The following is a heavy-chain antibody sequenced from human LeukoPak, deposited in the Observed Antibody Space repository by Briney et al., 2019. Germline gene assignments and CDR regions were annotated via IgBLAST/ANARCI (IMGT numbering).Heavy chain of an antibody. Sequence: GGSLRLSCAASGFTLSSHWMTWVRQVPGRGPEWVANVNRDGSETYYLDSVKGRFTISKDNAKNSLYLQMNSLGAEDTALYHCARNNGMDVWGQGTTVIVSS. V-gene: IGHV3-7*03. CDR3: ARNNGMDV. J-gene: IGHJ6*02. CDR2: VNRDGSET. CDR1: GFTLSSHW.